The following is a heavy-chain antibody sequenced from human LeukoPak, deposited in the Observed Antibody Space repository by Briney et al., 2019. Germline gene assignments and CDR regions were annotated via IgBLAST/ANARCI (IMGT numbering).Heavy chain of an antibody. CDR2: IYYNEAT. V-gene: IGHV4-59*01. CDR3: ARANYGGNAFDY. J-gene: IGHJ4*02. CDR1: GGSTSSYY. Sequence: SETLSLTCTVSGGSTSSYYWSWIRQPPGKGLEWIAYIYYNEATNYNPSLKSRVTISVDTSKNLLSLKLTSVTAADTAVYYCARANYGGNAFDYWGQGALVTLSS. D-gene: IGHD4-23*01.